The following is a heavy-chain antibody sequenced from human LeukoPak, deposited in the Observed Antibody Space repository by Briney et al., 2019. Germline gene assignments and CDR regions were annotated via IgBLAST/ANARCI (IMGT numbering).Heavy chain of an antibody. Sequence: GGALRLSCAAPGFTFISYWMHWVRQAPGKVLVWVSRINSDGSTTSYAASVKGRFTISRDTAKNTLSLQMNSLRAEDTAVYYCARGHHYYDSSAYYYWGQGTLVTVSS. D-gene: IGHD3-22*01. J-gene: IGHJ4*02. CDR2: INSDGSTT. CDR3: ARGHHYYDSSAYYY. V-gene: IGHV3-74*01. CDR1: GFTFISYW.